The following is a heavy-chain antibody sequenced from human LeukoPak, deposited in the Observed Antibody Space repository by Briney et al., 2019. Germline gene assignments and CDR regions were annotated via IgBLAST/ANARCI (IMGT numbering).Heavy chain of an antibody. CDR3: ARPAIRGYSYVDAFDI. D-gene: IGHD5-18*01. CDR2: IYPGDSDT. V-gene: IGHV5-51*01. Sequence: GELLKISCRVSGFSFTSYCIGWGSRMPGEGLEWMRIIYPGDSDTRYSPSFQGQVTISADKSISTAYLQWSSLKASDTAMYYCARPAIRGYSYVDAFDIWGQGTMVTVSS. J-gene: IGHJ3*02. CDR1: GFSFTSYC.